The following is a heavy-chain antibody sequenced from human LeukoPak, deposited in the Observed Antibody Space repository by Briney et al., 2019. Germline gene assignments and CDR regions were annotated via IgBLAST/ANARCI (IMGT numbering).Heavy chain of an antibody. V-gene: IGHV3-23*01. Sequence: GGSLRLSCAASGFTFSSYAMSWVRQAPGKGLEWVSAISGSGGSTYYADSVKGRFTISRDNSKNTLYLQMNSLRAEDTAVYYCAKDSKIVVAVNYYGMDVWGQGTTVTVSS. CDR2: ISGSGGST. D-gene: IGHD3-22*01. CDR1: GFTFSSYA. J-gene: IGHJ6*02. CDR3: AKDSKIVVAVNYYGMDV.